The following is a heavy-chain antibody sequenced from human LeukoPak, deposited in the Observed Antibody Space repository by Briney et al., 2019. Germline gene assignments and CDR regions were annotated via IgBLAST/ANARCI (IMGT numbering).Heavy chain of an antibody. D-gene: IGHD1-26*01. CDR2: IYYSGST. V-gene: IGHV4-59*01. CDR1: GGSISSYY. CDR3: GRVRYSGSPGTNWFDP. Sequence: PSETLSLTCSVSGGSISSYYWSWIRQPPGKGLEWIGYIYYSGSTNYNPSLKSRVTISVDTSKNQFSLKLSSVTAADTAVYYCGRVRYSGSPGTNWFDPWGQGTLVTVSS. J-gene: IGHJ5*02.